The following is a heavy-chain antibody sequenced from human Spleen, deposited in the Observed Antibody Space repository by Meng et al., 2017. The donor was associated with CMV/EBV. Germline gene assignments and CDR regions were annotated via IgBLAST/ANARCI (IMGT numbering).Heavy chain of an antibody. D-gene: IGHD3-3*01. V-gene: IGHV4-4*07. J-gene: IGHJ5*02. Sequence: VHLPESGPGLVNPCAPLSLTRTVSGGSISSYYGSWLRQPAGKGLEWIGRIYTSGSTNYNPSLKSRVTMSVDTSKNQFSLKLSSVTAADTAVYYCARDSRDFWSGYSEAWGQGTLVTVSS. CDR1: GGSISSYY. CDR2: IYTSGST. CDR3: ARDSRDFWSGYSEA.